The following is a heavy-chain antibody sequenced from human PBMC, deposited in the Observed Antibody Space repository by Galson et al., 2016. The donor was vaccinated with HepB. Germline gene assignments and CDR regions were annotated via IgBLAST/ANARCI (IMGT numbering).Heavy chain of an antibody. V-gene: IGHV3-30*18. J-gene: IGHJ4*02. CDR1: GFTFSNRG. CDR3: GKRRSYCPPGGCPVDS. Sequence: SLRLSCAASGFTFSNRGMHWVRQAPGKGLEWVAAISMAGGRTYYADSVKGRFTISRDNSNNMLFLQMSSLRADDTAVYYCGKRRSYCPPGGCPVDSWGQGTLVTVSS. CDR2: ISMAGGRT. D-gene: IGHD2-21*01.